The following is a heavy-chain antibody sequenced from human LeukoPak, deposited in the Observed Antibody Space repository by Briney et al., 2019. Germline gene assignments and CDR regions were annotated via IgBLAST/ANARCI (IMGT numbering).Heavy chain of an antibody. CDR3: ARECTWYKVFDY. V-gene: IGHV4-30-4*01. CDR2: IYYSGST. Sequence: SETLSLTCTVSGGSISSGDYYWSWIRQPPGKGLEWIGYIYYSGSTYYNPSLKSRVTISVDTSKNQFSLKLSSVTAADTAVYYCARECTWYKVFDYWGRGTLVTVSS. J-gene: IGHJ4*02. CDR1: GGSISSGDYY. D-gene: IGHD1-1*01.